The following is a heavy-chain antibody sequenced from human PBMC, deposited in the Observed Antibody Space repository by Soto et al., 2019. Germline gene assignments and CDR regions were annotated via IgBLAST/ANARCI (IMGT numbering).Heavy chain of an antibody. J-gene: IGHJ5*01. Sequence: QVQLVQSGAEEKKPGSSVKVSCKASGGTFSSYAITWVRQAPGQGLDWMGEIIPIFGATNFAQNFQGRVTTTAVKSTTTGYMEPSSLTSEDTAVYYCARMGGGFVESWGQGTVVPVSS. CDR2: IIPIFGAT. D-gene: IGHD1-26*01. V-gene: IGHV1-69*06. CDR1: GGTFSSYA. CDR3: ARMGGGFVES.